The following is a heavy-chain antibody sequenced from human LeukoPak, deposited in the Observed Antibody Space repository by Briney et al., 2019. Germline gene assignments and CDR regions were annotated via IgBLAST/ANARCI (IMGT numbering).Heavy chain of an antibody. V-gene: IGHV1-69*04. CDR2: IIPILGIA. CDR3: ARGPHHYDFWYY. J-gene: IGHJ4*02. D-gene: IGHD3-3*01. Sequence: SVKVSCKASGGTFSSYAISWVRQAPGQGLEWMGRIIPILGIANYAQKFQGRVTITADKSTSTAYMELSSLRSEDTAVYYCARGPHHYDFWYYWGQGTLVTVSS. CDR1: GGTFSSYA.